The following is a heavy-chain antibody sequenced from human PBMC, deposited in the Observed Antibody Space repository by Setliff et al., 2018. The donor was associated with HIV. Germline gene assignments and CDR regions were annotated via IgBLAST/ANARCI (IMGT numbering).Heavy chain of an antibody. V-gene: IGHV1-8*02. J-gene: IGHJ6*03. Sequence: ASVKVSCKASGYTFTNYDINWVRQATGQGLEWMGWMDPSSGHTGYAQNFQGRASMTRNTSINTAYMELSSLRSEDTAVYYCARKRGCSGGRCFPHYSYYMDVWAKGPRSPSP. CDR2: MDPSSGHT. CDR3: ARKRGCSGGRCFPHYSYYMDV. D-gene: IGHD2-15*01. CDR1: GYTFTNYD.